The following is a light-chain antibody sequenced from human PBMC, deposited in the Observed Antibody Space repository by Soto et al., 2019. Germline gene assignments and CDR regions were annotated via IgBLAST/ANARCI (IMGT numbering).Light chain of an antibody. CDR2: VSS. J-gene: IGKJ2*01. V-gene: IGKV3-15*01. CDR1: QSVVNS. Sequence: EIVMTQSPATLSVSPGETATLSCGASQSVVNSLAWYQQKPGPAPSLLIFVSSSWATGVPARFVGSGSETEFTLTISTLQPEDCAVYYCQQCEKWPYTFGQGTRLEI. CDR3: QQCEKWPYT.